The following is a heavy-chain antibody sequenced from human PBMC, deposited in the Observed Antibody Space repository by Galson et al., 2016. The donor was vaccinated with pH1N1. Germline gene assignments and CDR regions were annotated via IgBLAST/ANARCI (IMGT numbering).Heavy chain of an antibody. J-gene: IGHJ4*02. V-gene: IGHV1-46*01. CDR1: GYTFTNYY. CDR3: ARDLARQHDS. CDR2: IDPKNGGT. Sequence: SVKVSCKASGYTFTNYYIHWVRQAPGQGLEWLGVIDPKNGGTIYAQKFHGRITLTSDTSTSAASLELSSLKSDDTALYFCARDLARQHDSWGQGTLVTVSS. D-gene: IGHD6-13*01.